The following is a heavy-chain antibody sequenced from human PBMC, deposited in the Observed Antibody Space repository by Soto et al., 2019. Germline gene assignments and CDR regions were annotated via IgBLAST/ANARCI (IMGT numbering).Heavy chain of an antibody. V-gene: IGHV4-34*01. D-gene: IGHD5-12*01. J-gene: IGHJ5*02. CDR1: GGSFSGYY. CDR3: AIYQRGYSGGSQFDP. Sequence: PSETLSLTCAVYGGSFSGYYWSWIRQPPGKGLEWIGNIDLGGTKYYNPSLKSRLTLSLDTSKKLLSLELTSVTATDTAVYYCAIYQRGYSGGSQFDPWGQGTLVTVSS. CDR2: IDLGGTK.